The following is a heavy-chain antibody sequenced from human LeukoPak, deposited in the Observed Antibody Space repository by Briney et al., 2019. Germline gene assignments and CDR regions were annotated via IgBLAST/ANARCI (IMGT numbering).Heavy chain of an antibody. CDR1: GFTFEDYG. D-gene: IGHD6-19*01. CDR3: AKGIYSSGWSYFDY. V-gene: IGHV3-23*01. CDR2: LSGSGITT. Sequence: GGSLRLSCAASGFTFEDYGMSWVRQAPGRGLEWVSTLSGSGITTYYADSVKGRFTISRDNSKNTLYLQMNSLRAEDTAVYYCAKGIYSSGWSYFDYWGHGTLVTVSS. J-gene: IGHJ4*01.